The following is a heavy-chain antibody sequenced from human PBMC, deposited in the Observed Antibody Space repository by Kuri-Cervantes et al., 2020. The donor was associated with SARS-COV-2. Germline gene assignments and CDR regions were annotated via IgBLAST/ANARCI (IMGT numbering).Heavy chain of an antibody. V-gene: IGHV4-34*01. Sequence: SETLSLTCAVYGGSFNGYFWTWIRQPPGKGLEWIGEINHSGSAKYNPSLKSRVTISVDTSRNQFSLKMTSVTAADTAVYYCARIIVGATYYYYYYYTDVWGKGTTVTVSS. J-gene: IGHJ6*03. CDR2: INHSGSA. CDR1: GGSFNGYF. D-gene: IGHD1-26*01. CDR3: ARIIVGATYYYYYYYTDV.